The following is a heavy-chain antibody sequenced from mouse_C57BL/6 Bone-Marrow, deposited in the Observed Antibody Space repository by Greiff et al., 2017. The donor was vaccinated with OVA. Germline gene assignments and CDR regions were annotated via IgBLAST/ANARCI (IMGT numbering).Heavy chain of an antibody. Sequence: EVQLVESGGGLVQPGGSLSLSCAASGFTFTDYYMSWVRQPPGKALEWLGFIRNRANGYTSEYSASVKGRFTIYRDNSKIVLYLQMNALRAENSATCYRARREYYGSTPLFDYWGQGTTLTVSS. J-gene: IGHJ2*01. V-gene: IGHV7-3*01. D-gene: IGHD1-1*01. CDR1: GFTFTDYY. CDR3: ARREYYGSTPLFDY. CDR2: IRNRANGYTS.